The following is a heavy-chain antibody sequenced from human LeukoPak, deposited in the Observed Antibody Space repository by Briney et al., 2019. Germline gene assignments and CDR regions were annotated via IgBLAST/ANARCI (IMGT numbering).Heavy chain of an antibody. V-gene: IGHV3-48*03. Sequence: GGSLRLSCAASGFTFNSYEMNWVRQAPGKGLEWVSYISSSGSTIYYADSVKGRFTISRDNAKNSLYLQMNSLRAEDTAVYYCARGSLTLFDYWGQGTLVTVSS. CDR3: ARGSLTLFDY. CDR2: ISSSGSTI. CDR1: GFTFNSYE. J-gene: IGHJ4*02.